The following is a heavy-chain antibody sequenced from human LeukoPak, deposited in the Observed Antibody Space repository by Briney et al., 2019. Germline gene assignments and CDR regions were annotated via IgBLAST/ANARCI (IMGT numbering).Heavy chain of an antibody. CDR2: ISYDGSNK. D-gene: IGHD2-21*02. CDR3: ARDLLGDYYFDY. J-gene: IGHJ4*02. CDR1: GFTFSSYA. Sequence: GGSPRLSCAASGFTFSSYAMHWVRQAPGKGLEWVAVISYDGSNKYYADSVKGRFTISRDNSKNTLYLQMNSLRAEDTAVYYCARDLLGDYYFDYWGQGTLVTVSS. V-gene: IGHV3-30*04.